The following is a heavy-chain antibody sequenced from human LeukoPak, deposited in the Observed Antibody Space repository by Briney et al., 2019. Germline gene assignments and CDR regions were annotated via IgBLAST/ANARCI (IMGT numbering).Heavy chain of an antibody. CDR2: IYYSGST. CDR1: GGSISSYY. Sequence: SETLSLTCTVSGGSISSYYWSWIRQPPGKGLEWIGYIYYSGSTNYNPSLKSRVTISVDTSKNQFSLKLSSVTAADTAVYYCAREGLAAAGTYYYYMDVWGKGTTVTVSS. D-gene: IGHD6-13*01. CDR3: AREGLAAAGTYYYYMDV. V-gene: IGHV4-59*01. J-gene: IGHJ6*03.